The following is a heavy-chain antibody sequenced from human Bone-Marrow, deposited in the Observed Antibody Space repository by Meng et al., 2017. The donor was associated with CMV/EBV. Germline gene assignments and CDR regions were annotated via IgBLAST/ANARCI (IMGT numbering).Heavy chain of an antibody. CDR3: AGGSADRRGIVLVTAALGAFDV. CDR2: IIPLFGTV. D-gene: IGHD2-21*02. CDR1: GGTCSNYA. J-gene: IGHJ3*01. Sequence: SVKVSCKASGGTCSNYAVTWVRQAPGQGLEWMGGIIPLFGTVDYAQKFQGRVTITTDESTTTAYMALTSLKSEDTAVYFCAGGSADRRGIVLVTAALGAFDVWGQGTRVTVSS. V-gene: IGHV1-69*05.